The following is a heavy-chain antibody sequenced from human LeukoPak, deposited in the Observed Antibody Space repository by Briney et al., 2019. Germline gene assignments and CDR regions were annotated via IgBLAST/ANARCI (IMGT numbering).Heavy chain of an antibody. CDR1: GYSISSGYY. CDR3: ARASRDGSNLYYYYYYMDV. Sequence: SETLSLTCTVSGYSISSGYYWGWIRQPPGKGLEWIGSIYHSGRTFYNPSLKSRATISVDTSKNQFSLKLTSVTAADTAVYYCARASRDGSNLYYYYYYMDVWGKGTTVTISS. CDR2: IYHSGRT. V-gene: IGHV4-38-2*02. D-gene: IGHD5-24*01. J-gene: IGHJ6*03.